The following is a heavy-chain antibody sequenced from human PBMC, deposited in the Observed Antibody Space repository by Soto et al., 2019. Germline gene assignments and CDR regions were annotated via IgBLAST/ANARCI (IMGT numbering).Heavy chain of an antibody. Sequence: SETLSLTCTVSGGSLSSYYWSWIRQPAGKGMEWIGRIHTTDGTNYNPSLKSRVTMSIDTSNNQFSLKLSSLTAADTAVYYCASALSSAAGLCFDFWGQGTLVTVSS. J-gene: IGHJ4*02. V-gene: IGHV4-4*07. D-gene: IGHD6-13*01. CDR1: GGSLSSYY. CDR2: IHTTDGT. CDR3: ASALSSAAGLCFDF.